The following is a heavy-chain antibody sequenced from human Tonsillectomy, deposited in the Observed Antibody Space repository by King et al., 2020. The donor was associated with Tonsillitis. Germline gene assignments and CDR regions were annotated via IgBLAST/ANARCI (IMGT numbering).Heavy chain of an antibody. CDR3: ARLKGGIET. J-gene: IGHJ4*02. CDR1: CGSISSSTYY. Sequence: LQLQESGPGLVKPSETLSLTCTVSCGSISSSTYYWGWIRQPPGKGLEWIGSIYYTGSTYYNPSLKSRVSISVDTSKKQLSLKRSSVTAADTAVYYCARLKGGIETWGQGTLVTVSS. V-gene: IGHV4-39*07. D-gene: IGHD1-26*01. CDR2: IYYTGST.